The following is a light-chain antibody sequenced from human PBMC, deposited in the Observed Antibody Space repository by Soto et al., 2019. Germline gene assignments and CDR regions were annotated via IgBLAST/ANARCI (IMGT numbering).Light chain of an antibody. Sequence: QSVLTQPASVSGSSGQSITISCTGTSSDVGGYNYVSWYQQHPGKAPKLIIYDVSNRPSGVSNRFSGSKSGNTASLTISGLQAEDEADYYCSSYTSSSTVVFGGGTKLTVL. CDR3: SSYTSSSTVV. CDR2: DVS. CDR1: SSDVGGYNY. J-gene: IGLJ2*01. V-gene: IGLV2-14*01.